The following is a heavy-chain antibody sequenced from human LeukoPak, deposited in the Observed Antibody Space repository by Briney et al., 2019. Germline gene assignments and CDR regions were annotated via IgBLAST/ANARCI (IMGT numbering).Heavy chain of an antibody. J-gene: IGHJ2*01. CDR1: GFTVSRNY. CDR2: IYRDGST. V-gene: IGHV3-66*01. D-gene: IGHD3-22*01. CDR3: ARDLYYYDSSGYRNWYFDL. Sequence: GGSLRLSCAVSGFTVSRNYMSWVRQAPGKGLEWVSVIYRDGSTYYADSVKDRFTISRDNSKNTLYLQMNILRDEDTAVYYCARDLYYYDSSGYRNWYFDLWGRGTLVTVSS.